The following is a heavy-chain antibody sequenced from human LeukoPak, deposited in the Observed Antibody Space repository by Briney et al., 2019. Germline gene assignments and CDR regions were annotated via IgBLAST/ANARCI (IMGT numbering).Heavy chain of an antibody. Sequence: ASVKVSCKASGYTFTSYYMHWVRQAPGQGLEWMGIINPSGGSTSYAQKFQGRVTMTRDMSTSTVYMELSSLRSEDTAVYYCARDPLDCGGDCYPNAFDIWGQGTMVTVSS. CDR2: INPSGGST. CDR3: ARDPLDCGGDCYPNAFDI. D-gene: IGHD2-21*02. J-gene: IGHJ3*02. CDR1: GYTFTSYY. V-gene: IGHV1-46*01.